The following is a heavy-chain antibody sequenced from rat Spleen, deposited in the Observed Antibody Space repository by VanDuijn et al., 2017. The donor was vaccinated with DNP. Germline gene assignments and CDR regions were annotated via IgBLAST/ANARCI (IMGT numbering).Heavy chain of an antibody. V-gene: IGHV5-31*01. Sequence: EVQLVESGGGPVQPGRSLKLSCVASGFIFSNYWMTWIRQAPGKGLEWVASISTSGGSTYYRDSVKGRFTISRDNAKSTLYLQMNSLRSEDTATYYCTRVTYDGYYHSYWGQGVMVTVSS. J-gene: IGHJ2*01. CDR1: GFIFSNYW. CDR2: ISTSGGST. D-gene: IGHD1-12*03. CDR3: TRVTYDGYYHSY.